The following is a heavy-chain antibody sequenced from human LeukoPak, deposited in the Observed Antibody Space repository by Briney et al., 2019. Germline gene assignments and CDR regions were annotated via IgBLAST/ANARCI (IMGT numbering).Heavy chain of an antibody. CDR1: GFTFSSYA. V-gene: IGHV3-30-3*01. CDR2: ISYDGSNK. Sequence: GGSLRLSCAASGFTFSSYAMHWVRQAPGKGLEWVAVISYDGSNKYYADSVKGRFTISRDNSKNTLYLQMNSLRAEDTAVYYCARDSRGYSGYDRIFYYYYYMDVWGKGTTVTVSS. CDR3: ARDSRGYSGYDRIFYYYYYMDV. J-gene: IGHJ6*03. D-gene: IGHD5-12*01.